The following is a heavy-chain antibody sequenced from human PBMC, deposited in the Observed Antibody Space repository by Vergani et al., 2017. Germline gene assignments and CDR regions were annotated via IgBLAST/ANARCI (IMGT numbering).Heavy chain of an antibody. Sequence: EVQLLESGGGLVQPGGSLRLSCAASGFTFSSYAMSWVRQAPGKGLEWVSYISSSGSTIYYADSVKGRFTISRDNAKNSLYLQMNSLRAEDTAVYYCARVVSSSWYNWFDPWGQGTLVTVSS. J-gene: IGHJ5*02. CDR2: ISSSGSTI. CDR1: GFTFSSYA. CDR3: ARVVSSSWYNWFDP. V-gene: IGHV3-48*03. D-gene: IGHD6-13*01.